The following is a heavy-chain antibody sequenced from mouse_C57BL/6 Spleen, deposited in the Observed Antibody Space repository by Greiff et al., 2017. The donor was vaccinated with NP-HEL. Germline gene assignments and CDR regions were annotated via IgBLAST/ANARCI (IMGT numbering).Heavy chain of an antibody. Sequence: VKLQESGAELARPGASVKLSCKASGYTFTSYGISWVKQRTGQGLEWIGEIYPRSGNTYYNEKFKGKATLTADKSSSTAYMELRSLTSEDSAVYFCASITTVVGPYFDVWGTGTTVTVAS. CDR1: GYTFTSYG. D-gene: IGHD1-1*01. J-gene: IGHJ1*03. CDR2: IYPRSGNT. CDR3: ASITTVVGPYFDV. V-gene: IGHV1-81*01.